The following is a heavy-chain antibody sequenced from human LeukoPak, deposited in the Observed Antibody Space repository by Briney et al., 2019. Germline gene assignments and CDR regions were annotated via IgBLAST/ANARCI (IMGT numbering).Heavy chain of an antibody. J-gene: IGHJ4*02. CDR1: GGSFSDYY. Sequence: LSLTCAVYGGSFSDYYWTWIRQPPGKGLEWVSYVSSSGSTIYYADSVKGRFTISRDNAKNSLYLQMNSLRAEDTAAYYCARVGGYCSSTSCLNYWGQGTLVTVSS. CDR2: VSSSGSTI. D-gene: IGHD2-2*01. V-gene: IGHV3-11*04. CDR3: ARVGGYCSSTSCLNY.